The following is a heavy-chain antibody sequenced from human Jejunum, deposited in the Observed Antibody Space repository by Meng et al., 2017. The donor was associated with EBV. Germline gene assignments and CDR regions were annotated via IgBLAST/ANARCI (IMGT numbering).Heavy chain of an antibody. CDR1: GGSVNSGNVY. V-gene: IGHV4-61*01. D-gene: IGHD5-12*01. Sequence: QAQVKESGPGLGKPSETLSLICTVSGGSVNSGNVYWSWIRQPPGKGLEWIGYIYYSGSTNYIPSLKSRVTISLDTSKNQFSLKLSSVTAADTAVYYCAGLRYSGYDRAFDYWGQGALVTVSS. CDR2: IYYSGST. J-gene: IGHJ4*02. CDR3: AGLRYSGYDRAFDY.